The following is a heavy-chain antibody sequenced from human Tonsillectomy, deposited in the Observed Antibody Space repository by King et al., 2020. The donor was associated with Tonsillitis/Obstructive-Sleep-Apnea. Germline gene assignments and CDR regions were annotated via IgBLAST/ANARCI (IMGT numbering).Heavy chain of an antibody. Sequence: VQLVESGGGLVQPGGSLRLSCAASGFTFSSYWMSWVRQAPGKGLEGVANIKQDGSEQYYVDSVKGRFTIARDNATNSLYLQMNSLRAEDTAVYYCAGGGAYPDEYFQHWGQGTLVTVSS. CDR1: GFTFSSYW. CDR3: AGGGAYPDEYFQH. D-gene: IGHD2-21*01. J-gene: IGHJ1*01. V-gene: IGHV3-7*04. CDR2: IKQDGSEQ.